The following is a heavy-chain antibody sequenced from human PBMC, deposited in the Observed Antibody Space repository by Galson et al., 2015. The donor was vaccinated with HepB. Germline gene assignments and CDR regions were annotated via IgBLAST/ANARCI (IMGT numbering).Heavy chain of an antibody. CDR1: GFTFSSYA. V-gene: IGHV3-30*04. CDR2: ISYDGSNK. Sequence: SLRLSCAASGFTFSSYAMHWVRQAPGKGLEWVAVISYDGSNKYYADSVKGRFTISRDNSKNTLYLQMNSLRAEDTAVYYCARVGGYDDYFDYWGQGTLVTVSS. CDR3: ARVGGYDDYFDY. J-gene: IGHJ4*02. D-gene: IGHD5-12*01.